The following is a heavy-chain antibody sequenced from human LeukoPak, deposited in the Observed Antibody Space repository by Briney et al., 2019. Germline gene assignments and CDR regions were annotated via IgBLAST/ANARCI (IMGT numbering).Heavy chain of an antibody. D-gene: IGHD2-2*01. CDR2: INHSGST. Sequence: KASETLSLTCAVYGGSFSGYYWSWIRQPPGKGLEWIGEINHSGSTNYNPSLKSRVTISVDTSKNQFSLKLSSVTAADTAVYYCARIPTQSTKDYYYYGMDVWGQGTTVTVSS. CDR1: GGSFSGYY. CDR3: ARIPTQSTKDYYYYGMDV. J-gene: IGHJ6*02. V-gene: IGHV4-34*01.